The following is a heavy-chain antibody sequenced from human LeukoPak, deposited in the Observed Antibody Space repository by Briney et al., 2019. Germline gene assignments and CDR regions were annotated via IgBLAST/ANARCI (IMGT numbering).Heavy chain of an antibody. CDR3: ASLHYGPTPDWFDP. D-gene: IGHD4-17*01. Sequence: ASVKVSCKASGYTFTGYYMHWVRQAPGQGLEWTGWINPNSGGTNYAQKFQGRVTMTRDTSISTAYMELSRLRSDDTAVYYCASLHYGPTPDWFDPWGQGTLVTVSS. J-gene: IGHJ5*02. V-gene: IGHV1-2*02. CDR1: GYTFTGYY. CDR2: INPNSGGT.